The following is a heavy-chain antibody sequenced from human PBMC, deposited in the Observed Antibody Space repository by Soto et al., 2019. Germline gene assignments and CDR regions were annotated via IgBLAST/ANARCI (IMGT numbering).Heavy chain of an antibody. CDR1: GGSISSGGYY. CDR3: ARPGLFPYYYGSGSYYNREIDY. J-gene: IGHJ4*02. V-gene: IGHV4-31*03. Sequence: PSETLSLTCTVSGGSISSGGYYWSWIRQHPGKGLEWIGYIYYSGSTYYNPSLKSRVTISVDTSKNQFSLKLSSVTAADTAVYYCARPGLFPYYYGSGSYYNREIDYWGQGTLVTVSS. CDR2: IYYSGST. D-gene: IGHD3-10*01.